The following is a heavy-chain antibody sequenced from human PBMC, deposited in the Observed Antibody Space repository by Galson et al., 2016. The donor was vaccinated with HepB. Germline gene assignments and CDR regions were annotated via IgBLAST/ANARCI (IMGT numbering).Heavy chain of an antibody. CDR3: ARIAKWELRAFDD. CDR1: GFSLTSSGVS. V-gene: IGHV2-70*01. D-gene: IGHD1-26*01. J-gene: IGHJ4*02. Sequence: PALVKPTQTLTLTCTFSGFSLTSSGVSMSWLRQPPGKALEWLALINWDDNKYYNRSLKTRLTISKDTSKNQVALTMTNMDPVDTATYFCARIAKWELRAFDDWVQGTLVTVSS. CDR2: INWDDNK.